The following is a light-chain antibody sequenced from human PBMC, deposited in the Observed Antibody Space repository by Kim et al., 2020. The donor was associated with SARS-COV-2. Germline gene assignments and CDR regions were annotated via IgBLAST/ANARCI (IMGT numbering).Light chain of an antibody. J-gene: IGLJ2*01. CDR3: SARDSSGKHVV. Sequence: ALGQTVRITCQGDSLRSYYASWYQQKPGQAPVLVIYVKNNRPSGIPDRFSGSNSGNTASLTITGAQAEDEADYYCSARDSSGKHVVFGGGTQLTVL. V-gene: IGLV3-19*01. CDR2: VKN. CDR1: SLRSYY.